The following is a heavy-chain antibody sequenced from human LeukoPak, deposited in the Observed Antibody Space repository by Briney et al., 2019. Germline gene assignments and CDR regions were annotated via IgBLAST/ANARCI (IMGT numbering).Heavy chain of an antibody. D-gene: IGHD1-1*01. J-gene: IGHJ6*02. Sequence: GGSLRLSCAVSGFTFSSYWMSWVRQAPGKGLEWVANIKQDGSEKYYVDSVKGRFTISRDNAKNSLYLQMNSLRAEDTAVYYCARDFGTDYYYYYGMDVWGQGTTVTVSS. CDR3: ARDFGTDYYYYYGMDV. CDR1: GFTFSSYW. CDR2: IKQDGSEK. V-gene: IGHV3-7*03.